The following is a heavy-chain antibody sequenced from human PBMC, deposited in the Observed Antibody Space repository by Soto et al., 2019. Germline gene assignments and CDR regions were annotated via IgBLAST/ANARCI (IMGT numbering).Heavy chain of an antibody. Sequence: ASVKVSCKASGGTFSSYAISWVRQAPGQGLEWMGGIIPIFGTANYAQKFQGRVTITADESTSTAYMELSSLRSEDTAVYYCAREGGTLRGTFDYWGQGTLVTVYS. CDR1: GGTFSSYA. V-gene: IGHV1-69*13. J-gene: IGHJ4*02. D-gene: IGHD1-7*01. CDR2: IIPIFGTA. CDR3: AREGGTLRGTFDY.